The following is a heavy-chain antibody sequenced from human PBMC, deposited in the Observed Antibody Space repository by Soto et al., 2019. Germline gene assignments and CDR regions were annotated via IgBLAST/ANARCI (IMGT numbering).Heavy chain of an antibody. CDR2: ISGSGGST. CDR3: AKEIISEYYDILTGYYIFDY. D-gene: IGHD3-9*01. Sequence: GGSLRLSCAASGFTFSSYAMSWVHQAPGKGLEWVSAISGSGGSTYYADSVKGRFTISRDNSKNTLYLQMNSLRAEDTAVYYCAKEIISEYYDILTGYYIFDYWGQGTLVTVSS. CDR1: GFTFSSYA. J-gene: IGHJ4*02. V-gene: IGHV3-23*01.